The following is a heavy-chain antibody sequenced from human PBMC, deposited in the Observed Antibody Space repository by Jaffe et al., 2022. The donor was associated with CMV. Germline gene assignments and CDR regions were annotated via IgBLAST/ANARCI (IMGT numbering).Heavy chain of an antibody. D-gene: IGHD1-1*01. CDR2: IIPILGIA. CDR1: GGTFSSYA. J-gene: IGHJ4*02. V-gene: IGHV1-69*09. CDR3: ARDLYGTTGTTGY. Sequence: QVQLVQSGAEVKKPGSSVKVSCKASGGTFSSYAISWVRQAPGQGLEWMGRIIPILGIANYAQKFQGRVTITADKSTSTAYMELSSLRSEDTAVYYCARDLYGTTGTTGYWGQGTLVTVSS.